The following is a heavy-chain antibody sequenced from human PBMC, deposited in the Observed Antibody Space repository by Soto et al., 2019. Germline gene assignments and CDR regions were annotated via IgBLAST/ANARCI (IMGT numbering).Heavy chain of an antibody. CDR2: IHYSGNT. CDR3: VRDCSSSSCYDY. V-gene: IGHV4-59*01. CDR1: GGSISGYY. Sequence: SSETLSLTCTVSGGSISGYYWSWIRQPPGKGLEWIGYIHYSGNTDYNSSLKSRVTLSVDTSKDRFSLKLTSVTAADTAVYYCVRDCSSSSCYDYWGQGALVTVSS. J-gene: IGHJ4*02. D-gene: IGHD2-2*01.